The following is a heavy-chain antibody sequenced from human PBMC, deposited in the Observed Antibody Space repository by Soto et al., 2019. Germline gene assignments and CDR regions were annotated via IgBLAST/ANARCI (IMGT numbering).Heavy chain of an antibody. V-gene: IGHV1-18*04. D-gene: IGHD5-18*01. CDR3: ARVLGRIQLWDPFDY. J-gene: IGHJ4*02. CDR1: GYTFTSYY. CDR2: ISANNGGT. Sequence: ASVKVSCKASGYTFTSYYMHWVRQAPGQGLEWMGWISANNGGTNYAQKLQGRVTMTRDTSTSTAYMELRSLRSDDTAVYYCARVLGRIQLWDPFDYWGQGTLVPSP.